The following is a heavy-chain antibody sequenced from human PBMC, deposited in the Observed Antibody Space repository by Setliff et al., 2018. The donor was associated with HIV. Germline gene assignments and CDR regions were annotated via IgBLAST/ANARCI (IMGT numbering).Heavy chain of an antibody. J-gene: IGHJ4*02. CDR1: GYSFTSYW. CDR3: TRHILAYCAGDCYPLDY. CDR2: IYPGDSHT. V-gene: IGHV5-51*01. D-gene: IGHD2-21*02. Sequence: GESLKISCKGSGYSFTSYWIAWVRQMPGKGLEWIGIIYPGDSHTRYSPSFQGQVTFSADKSISTAYLQWSSLKASDTAIYYCTRHILAYCAGDCYPLDYWGQGTLVTVSS.